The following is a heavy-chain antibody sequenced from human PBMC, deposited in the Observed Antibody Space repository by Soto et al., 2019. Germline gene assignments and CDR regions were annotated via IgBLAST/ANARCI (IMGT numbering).Heavy chain of an antibody. CDR3: ARGTYFDY. V-gene: IGHV1-18*01. CDR2: ISANNDHT. J-gene: IGHJ4*02. Sequence: QVQLVQSGAEVKKPGASVKVSCKASGYTLNTYGITWVRQAPGQGLEWMGWISANNDHTNYPQKLQGRVTMTTDTSTRPAYVELRSLTSDDTAVYSCARGTYFDYWGQGTLVTVSS. CDR1: GYTLNTYG.